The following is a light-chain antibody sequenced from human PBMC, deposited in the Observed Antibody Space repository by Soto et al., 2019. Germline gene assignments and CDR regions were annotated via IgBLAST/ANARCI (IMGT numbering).Light chain of an antibody. V-gene: IGLV2-14*01. J-gene: IGLJ1*01. CDR3: RSYTTSSTDV. CDR2: EVS. Sequence: QSSLKLPTSVSGSPGQSIPISCTGTISDVGGFHSVSWYQQHPGKAPKLIIYEVSNRPSGVSNRFSGSKSGNTASLTISGLQTEDEADYYCRSYTTSSTDVFGTGTKVTV. CDR1: ISDVGGFHS.